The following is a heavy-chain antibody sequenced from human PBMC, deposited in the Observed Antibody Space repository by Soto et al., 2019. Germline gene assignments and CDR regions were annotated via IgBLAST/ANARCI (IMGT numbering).Heavy chain of an antibody. CDR2: IGPESGAT. CDR1: GYTFTGHY. Sequence: ASVKVSCKASGYTFTGHYIHWVRQAPEQGPEWMGEIGPESGATRYAQRIQGRVTVTRDMSITTDYMELNNLSTDDTAVYDCGRGRSGQIVVFYWGQGTPVTVSS. V-gene: IGHV1-2*02. J-gene: IGHJ4*02. CDR3: GRGRSGQIVVFY. D-gene: IGHD1-26*01.